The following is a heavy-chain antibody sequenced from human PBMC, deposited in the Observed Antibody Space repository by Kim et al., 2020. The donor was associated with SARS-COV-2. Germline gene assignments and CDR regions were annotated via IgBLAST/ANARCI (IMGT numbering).Heavy chain of an antibody. CDR3: AREGSIAAADAYYYYMDV. V-gene: IGHV3-30-3*01. J-gene: IGHJ6*03. D-gene: IGHD6-13*01. Sequence: GGSLRLSCAASGFTFSSYAMHWVRQAPGKGLEWVAVISYDGSNKYYADSVKGRFTISRDNSKNTLYLQMNSLRAEDTAVYYCAREGSIAAADAYYYYMDV. CDR2: ISYDGSNK. CDR1: GFTFSSYA.